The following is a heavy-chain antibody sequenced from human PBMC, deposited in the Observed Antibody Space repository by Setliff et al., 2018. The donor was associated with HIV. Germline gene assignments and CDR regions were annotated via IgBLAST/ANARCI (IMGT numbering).Heavy chain of an antibody. CDR1: GFTFSSAW. V-gene: IGHV3-7*01. CDR3: AAQGVL. CDR2: ISPDGSAT. Sequence: GGSLRLSCAASGFTFSSAWMGWVRQAPAKGLEWVANISPDGSATYYVDSVKGRFTISGDNAKNSLYLQLNSLRVEDTAMYYCAAQGVLWGQGTQVTVSS. J-gene: IGHJ4*02.